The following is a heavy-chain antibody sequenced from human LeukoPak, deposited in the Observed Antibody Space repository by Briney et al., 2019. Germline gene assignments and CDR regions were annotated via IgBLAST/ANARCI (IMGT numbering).Heavy chain of an antibody. V-gene: IGHV3-66*01. J-gene: IGHJ5*02. CDR1: GFTVSNNY. D-gene: IGHD3-10*01. CDR2: IYSGGST. Sequence: GGSLRLSCAASGFTVSNNYMSCVRQAPGKGLEWVSVIYSGGSTYYADSVKGRFTISRDNSKNTLYLQMNSLRAEDTAVYYCAREYGSGSSWFDPWGQGTLVTVSS. CDR3: AREYGSGSSWFDP.